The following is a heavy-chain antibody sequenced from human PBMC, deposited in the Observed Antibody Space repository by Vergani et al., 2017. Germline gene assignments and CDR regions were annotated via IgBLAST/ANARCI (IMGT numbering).Heavy chain of an antibody. CDR2: IYYSGST. CDR1: GGSISSSSYY. CDR3: ASRGELGGPGSTVTTNNWFDP. J-gene: IGHJ5*02. V-gene: IGHV4-39*01. D-gene: IGHD4-17*01. Sequence: QLQLQESGPGLVKPSETLSLTCTVSGGSISSSSYYWGWIRQPPGKGLEWIGSIYYSGSTYYNPSLKSRVTISVDTSKNQFSLKLSSVTAADTAVYYCASRGELGGPGSTVTTNNWFDPWGQGTLVTVSS.